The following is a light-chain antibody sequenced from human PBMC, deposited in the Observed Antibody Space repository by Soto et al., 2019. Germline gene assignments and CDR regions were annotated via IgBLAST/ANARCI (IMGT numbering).Light chain of an antibody. Sequence: EIVLTQSPATLSSSPGETATLSCRASQYVGTSLAWYQHKPGQAPRLLIYYMSKRATGIPARFSGSGSGTDFTLTISNLAPEDFGVYYCHQRQSWPRTFGQGTKVEIK. J-gene: IGKJ1*01. CDR1: QYVGTS. V-gene: IGKV3-11*01. CDR3: HQRQSWPRT. CDR2: YMS.